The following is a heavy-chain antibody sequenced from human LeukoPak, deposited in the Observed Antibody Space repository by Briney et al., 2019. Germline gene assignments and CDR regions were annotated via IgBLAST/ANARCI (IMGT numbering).Heavy chain of an antibody. D-gene: IGHD3-10*01. CDR1: GGSISSSSYY. V-gene: IGHV4-39*01. CDR3: ASVRRGFGESSKYYSYYYMHV. J-gene: IGHJ6*03. Sequence: SETLSLTCTVSGGSISSSSYYWGWIRQPPGKGLEWIGSIYYSGSTYYNPSLKSRVTISVDTSNNQFSLKLSAVTAADTAVYYCASVRRGFGESSKYYSYYYMHVWGNGTTVTIAS. CDR2: IYYSGST.